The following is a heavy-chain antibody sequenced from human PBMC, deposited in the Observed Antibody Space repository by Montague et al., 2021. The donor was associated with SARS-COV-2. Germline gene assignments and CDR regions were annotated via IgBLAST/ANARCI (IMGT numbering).Heavy chain of an antibody. CDR2: IYHSGNT. D-gene: IGHD2-21*02. Sequence: TLSLTCTVPGGFISSSYWSWIRQPPGKGLEWIGSIYHSGNTNYNPTLKSRVTISIDTSMNQFSLSLSSMTAADTAVYFCARDLLPPRTAIKTNFFGLDVWGQGTTVIVSS. J-gene: IGHJ6*02. V-gene: IGHV4-59*01. CDR1: GGFISSSY. CDR3: ARDLLPPRTAIKTNFFGLDV.